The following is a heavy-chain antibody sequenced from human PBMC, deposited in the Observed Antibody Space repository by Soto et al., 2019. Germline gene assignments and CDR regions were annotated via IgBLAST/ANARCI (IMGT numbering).Heavy chain of an antibody. CDR2: TSGSGGST. V-gene: IGHV3-23*01. J-gene: IGHJ6*01. Sequence: EVQLLESGGGLVQPGGSLRLSCAASGFTFSSYAMSWVRQAPGKGLEWVSATSGSGGSTYYADSVKGRFTISRDNSKNRLCLEMINLIAEETAEYYCAKCPHVAARRTSSYYYYGMDVWGQGTRVTVS. CDR3: AKCPHVAARRTSSYYYYGMDV. D-gene: IGHD6-6*01. CDR1: GFTFSSYA.